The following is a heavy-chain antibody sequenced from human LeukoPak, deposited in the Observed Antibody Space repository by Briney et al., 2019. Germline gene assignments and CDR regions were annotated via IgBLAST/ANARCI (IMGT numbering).Heavy chain of an antibody. CDR1: GGSISSDYY. V-gene: IGHV4-38-2*02. CDR2: IYHSGST. CDR3: ARGWDGSSWLPYNWFDP. Sequence: SETLSLTCTVSGGSISSDYYWAWIRQPPGKGLEWIGSIYHSGSTYYNPSLKSRVTLSVDTSKKQFSLKLSSVTAADTAVYYCARGWDGSSWLPYNWFDPWGQGTLVTVSS. J-gene: IGHJ5*02. D-gene: IGHD6-13*01.